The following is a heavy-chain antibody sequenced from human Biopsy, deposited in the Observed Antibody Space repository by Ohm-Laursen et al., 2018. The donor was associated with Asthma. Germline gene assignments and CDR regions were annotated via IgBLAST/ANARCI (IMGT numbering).Heavy chain of an antibody. J-gene: IGHJ6*02. D-gene: IGHD3-3*01. Sequence: SLRLSCAASGFTFDDYAMHWVRQAPGKGLEWGSGISWNSGSIIYADSVKGRFTISRDNAKNSLYLQMNSLRPEDSALCYCAKDRVFGVDIIGANTGMAVWGQGTTVTVSS. CDR3: AKDRVFGVDIIGANTGMAV. V-gene: IGHV3-9*01. CDR1: GFTFDDYA. CDR2: ISWNSGSI.